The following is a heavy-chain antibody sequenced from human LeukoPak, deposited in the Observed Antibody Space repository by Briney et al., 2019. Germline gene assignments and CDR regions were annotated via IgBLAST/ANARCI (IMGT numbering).Heavy chain of an antibody. V-gene: IGHV1-2*02. Sequence: GASVKVSCKTSGYTFTGYYMHWVRQAPGQGLEWMGWINPNSGGTNYAQKFQGRVTMTRDTSISTAYMEMSRLITDATAVYYFGGDRGKYYYHSSVSTPQYWGQGPRVPVSS. D-gene: IGHD3-22*01. CDR2: INPNSGGT. CDR3: GGDRGKYYYHSSVSTPQY. CDR1: GYTFTGYY. J-gene: IGHJ4*02.